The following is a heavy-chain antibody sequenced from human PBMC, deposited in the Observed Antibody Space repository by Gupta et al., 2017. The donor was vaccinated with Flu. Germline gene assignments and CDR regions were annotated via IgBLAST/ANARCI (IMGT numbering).Heavy chain of an antibody. CDR3: VTWEYYDILTGFGSSVNDTFDI. J-gene: IGHJ3*02. D-gene: IGHD3-9*01. Sequence: QLLESGGGLVQPGGSLRLSCAASGFTFSFYVMNWVRQAPGKGLEWVSGISGSGTSTYYADSVKGRLTISRDNSKNTLYLQMNSLRVEDTAVYYCVTWEYYDILTGFGSSVNDTFDIWGQGTMVTVSS. CDR2: ISGSGTST. CDR1: GFTFSFYV. V-gene: IGHV3-23*01.